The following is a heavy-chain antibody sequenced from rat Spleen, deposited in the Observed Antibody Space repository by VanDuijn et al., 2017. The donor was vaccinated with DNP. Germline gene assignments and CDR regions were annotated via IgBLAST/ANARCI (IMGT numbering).Heavy chain of an antibody. CDR1: GFKFNDFW. CDR2: INMDSSTI. Sequence: EVKLVESGGGLVQPGRSLKLSCAASGFKFNDFWMGWVRQAPGKGLEWIGEINMDSSTINYSPSLKDKFTISRDNAQNTLYLQMIKLGSEDTAIYYCARALFLPGFAYWGQGTLVTVSS. CDR3: ARALFLPGFAY. V-gene: IGHV4-2*01. J-gene: IGHJ3*01.